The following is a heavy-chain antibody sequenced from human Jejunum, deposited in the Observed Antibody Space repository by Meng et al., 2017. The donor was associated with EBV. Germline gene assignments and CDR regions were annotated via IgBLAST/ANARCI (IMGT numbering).Heavy chain of an antibody. CDR1: GYTFIDYH. D-gene: IGHD5-12*01. CDR3: VGEIVAPYSFDQ. CDR2: LNPNNGAT. Sequence: QVQLGQSGAEVKKPGASVKLSCKTSGYTFIDYHVHWVRQAPGQGLEWMGILNPNNGATSYAQRIRGRVTMTRDTSTSTVYMELSSLRSEDTALYYCVGEIVAPYSFDQWGQETLVTVSS. J-gene: IGHJ4*02. V-gene: IGHV1-46*01.